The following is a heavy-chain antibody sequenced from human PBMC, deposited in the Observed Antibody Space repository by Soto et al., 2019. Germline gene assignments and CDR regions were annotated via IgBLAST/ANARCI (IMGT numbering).Heavy chain of an antibody. CDR1: GGSVNDYY. Sequence: QVQLQESGPGLVKPSETLSLTCSVSGGSVNDYYWSWVRQPPGKGLEWIVFVYYIGSTNYNPSLKSRVTISVDTSKNQFSLKLRSVNAADTAVYYCARGANYYYCHGIDVWGQGTTVTVSS. CDR3: ARGANYYYCHGIDV. J-gene: IGHJ6*02. V-gene: IGHV4-59*02. D-gene: IGHD1-26*01. CDR2: VYYIGST.